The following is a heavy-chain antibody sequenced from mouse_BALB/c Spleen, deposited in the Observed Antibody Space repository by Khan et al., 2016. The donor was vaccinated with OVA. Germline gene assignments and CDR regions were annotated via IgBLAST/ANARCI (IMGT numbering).Heavy chain of an antibody. J-gene: IGHJ2*01. CDR2: INPTSGYT. V-gene: IGHV1-7*01. Sequence: QVRLHQSGAELAKPGASVKMSCKASGYTFTSYWMHWIKQRPGQGLEWIGYINPTSGYTDYNQKFKDKATLTADKSSSTAYMQLNSLTSDDSAVYYCARDRIDYWGQGTTLTVSS. CDR3: ARDRIDY. CDR1: GYTFTSYW.